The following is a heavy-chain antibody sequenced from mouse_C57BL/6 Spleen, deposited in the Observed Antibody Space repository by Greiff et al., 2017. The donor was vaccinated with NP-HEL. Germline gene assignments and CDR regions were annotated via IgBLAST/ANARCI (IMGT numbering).Heavy chain of an antibody. CDR2: IDPENGDT. Sequence: EVKLQESGAELVRPGASVKLSCTASGFNIKDDYMHWVKQRPEQGLEWIGWIDPENGDTEYASKFQGKATITADTSSNTAYLQLSSLTSEDTAVYYCTTGSSRYFDYWGQGTTLTVSS. J-gene: IGHJ2*01. CDR1: GFNIKDDY. CDR3: TTGSSRYFDY. D-gene: IGHD1-1*01. V-gene: IGHV14-4*01.